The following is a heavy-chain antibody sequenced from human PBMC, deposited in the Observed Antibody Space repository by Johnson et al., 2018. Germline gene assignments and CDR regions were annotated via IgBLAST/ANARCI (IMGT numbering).Heavy chain of an antibody. CDR2: IIPIFGTA. CDR1: GYTFTSYD. V-gene: IGHV1-69*13. CDR3: ARKVVAATFDAFDI. J-gene: IGHJ3*02. Sequence: LVESGAEVKKPGASVKVSCKASGYTFTSYDINWVRQATGQGLEWMGGIIPIFGTANYAQKFQGRVTITADESTSTAFMELSSLRSEDKAVYYCARKVVAATFDAFDIWGQGTMVTVSS. D-gene: IGHD2-15*01.